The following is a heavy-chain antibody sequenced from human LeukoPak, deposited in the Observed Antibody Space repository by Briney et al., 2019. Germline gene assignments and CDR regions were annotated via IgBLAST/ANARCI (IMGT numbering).Heavy chain of an antibody. CDR3: AKTSQGHPPYYCSMDV. J-gene: IGHJ6*02. CDR2: IGGSGTST. CDR1: GFTFSSYA. Sequence: PGASLRLSCAASGFTFSSYAMIWARQAPGKGLEWVSAIGGSGTSTFYADSVKGRFTISRDNSKNTLYLQMNSLRAEDTAVYYCAKTSQGHPPYYCSMDVWGQGTTVTVSS. V-gene: IGHV3-23*01.